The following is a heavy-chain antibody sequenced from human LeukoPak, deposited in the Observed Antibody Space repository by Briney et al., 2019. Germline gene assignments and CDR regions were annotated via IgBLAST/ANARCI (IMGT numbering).Heavy chain of an antibody. Sequence: PGGSLRLSCAASGFTFSSYAMSWVRQAPGKGLEWVSAISGSGGSTYYADSVKGRFTISRDNSKNTLYLQMNSLRAEDTAVYYCAKDQGNTIFGVNWFDPWGQGTLVTVSS. CDR3: AKDQGNTIFGVNWFDP. V-gene: IGHV3-23*01. J-gene: IGHJ5*02. CDR1: GFTFSSYA. D-gene: IGHD3-3*01. CDR2: ISGSGGST.